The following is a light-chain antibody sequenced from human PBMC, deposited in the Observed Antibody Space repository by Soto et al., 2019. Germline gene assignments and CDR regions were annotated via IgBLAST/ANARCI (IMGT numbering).Light chain of an antibody. CDR3: GSITRSSTSV. CDR1: SSDVGGFEY. V-gene: IGLV2-14*01. Sequence: QSALSQPASVSGSPGQSITISCTGTSSDVGGFEYVSWYQLQPGKAPKLIIYDVTKRPSGVSNRFSGSKSGNTASLTISGIQAEDEGDYYCGSITRSSTSVFGTGTKLTVL. CDR2: DVT. J-gene: IGLJ1*01.